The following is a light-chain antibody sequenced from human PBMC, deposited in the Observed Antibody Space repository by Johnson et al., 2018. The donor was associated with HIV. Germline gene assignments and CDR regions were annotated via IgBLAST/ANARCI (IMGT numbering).Light chain of an antibody. CDR3: GTWNSSLSAHNYV. J-gene: IGLJ1*01. CDR1: NSNIGNNY. Sequence: QSVLTQPPSVSAAPGQKVTISCSGSNSNIGNNYVSWYQHLPGTGPKLLIYENNKRPSGIPDLFSGSKSGTAATLGITGLQTGDEAAYYCGTWNSSLSAHNYVFGTGTEVTVL. V-gene: IGLV1-51*02. CDR2: ENN.